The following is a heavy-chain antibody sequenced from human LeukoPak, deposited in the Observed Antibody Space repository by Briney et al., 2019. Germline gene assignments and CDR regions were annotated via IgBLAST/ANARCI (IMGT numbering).Heavy chain of an antibody. CDR1: GFTFSSYA. CDR3: AKDYSSGWYIDY. Sequence: PGGSLRLSCAASGFTFSSYAMSWVRQAPGKGLEGGSAISGGGVSAYYADSVKGRFTISRDNSKNTLYLQMNSLRAEDTAVYYCAKDYSSGWYIDYWGQGTLVTVSS. CDR2: ISGGGVSA. V-gene: IGHV3-23*01. J-gene: IGHJ4*02. D-gene: IGHD6-19*01.